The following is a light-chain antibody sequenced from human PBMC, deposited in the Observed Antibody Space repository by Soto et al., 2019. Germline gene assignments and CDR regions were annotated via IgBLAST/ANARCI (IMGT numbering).Light chain of an antibody. CDR1: QSVGSY. CDR3: QQRSDWPST. J-gene: IGKJ4*01. V-gene: IGKV3-11*01. CDR2: DAS. Sequence: EIVLTQSPATLSLSPGDRATLSCRASQSVGSYLGWYQQRPRQAPRLLIYDASNRATGIPARFSGSGSGTDFTLTISSLEPEDFAVYYCQQRSDWPSTFGGGTKVEIK.